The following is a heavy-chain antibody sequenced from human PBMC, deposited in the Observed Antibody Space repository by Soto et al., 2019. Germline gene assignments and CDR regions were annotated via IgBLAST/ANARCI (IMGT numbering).Heavy chain of an antibody. CDR1: NGSVSGYY. J-gene: IGHJ4*02. D-gene: IGHD3-3*01. CDR3: ATRRVIRAGRFFGFDY. V-gene: IGHV4-34*01. CDR2: INHSGST. Sequence: SETLSLTCAVYNGSVSGYYWSWIRQSPGKGLEWIGEINHSGSTNYNPSLKSRVTISVDTSKSQFSLNLTSVTAADTALYYCATRRVIRAGRFFGFDYWGQGTLVTV.